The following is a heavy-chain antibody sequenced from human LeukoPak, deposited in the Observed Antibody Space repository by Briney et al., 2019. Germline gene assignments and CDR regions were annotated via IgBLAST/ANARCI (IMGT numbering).Heavy chain of an antibody. Sequence: QPGGSLRLSCAASEFTFSNFGMHWVRQAPGKGLEWVALIHYDGSKKYYADSVRGRFTISRDNAKKSLYLQMNSLRAEATAVYYCASAKWYYYDTSDYQTADVRSGFDYWGQGTLVTVSS. CDR2: IHYDGSKK. CDR3: ASAKWYYYDTSDYQTADVRSGFDY. J-gene: IGHJ4*02. V-gene: IGHV3-30*02. D-gene: IGHD3-22*01. CDR1: EFTFSNFG.